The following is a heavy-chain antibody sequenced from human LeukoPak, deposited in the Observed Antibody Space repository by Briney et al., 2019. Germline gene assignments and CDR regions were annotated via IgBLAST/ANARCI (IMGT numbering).Heavy chain of an antibody. CDR3: ARVFLSQQLVPGLDY. V-gene: IGHV3-20*04. J-gene: IGHJ4*02. D-gene: IGHD6-13*01. Sequence: GGSLRLSCAAAGFTFDDYGMSWVRQAPGKGLEWVSGINWNGSITGYADSVKGRFTISRDNAKNSLYLQMNSLSAEDTALYYCARVFLSQQLVPGLDYWGQGTLVTVSS. CDR2: INWNGSIT. CDR1: GFTFDDYG.